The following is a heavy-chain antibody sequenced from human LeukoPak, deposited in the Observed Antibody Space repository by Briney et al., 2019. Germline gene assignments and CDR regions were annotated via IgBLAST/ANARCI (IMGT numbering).Heavy chain of an antibody. CDR2: ISSSSSYI. CDR1: GFTFSSYS. D-gene: IGHD2-2*01. Sequence: GGSLRLSCAASGFTFSSYSMNWVRQAPGKGLEWVSSISSSSSYIYYADSVEGRFTISRDNAKNSLYLQMNSLRAEDTAVYYCAREEVVPAARGFDYWGQGTLVTVSS. CDR3: AREEVVPAARGFDY. V-gene: IGHV3-21*01. J-gene: IGHJ4*02.